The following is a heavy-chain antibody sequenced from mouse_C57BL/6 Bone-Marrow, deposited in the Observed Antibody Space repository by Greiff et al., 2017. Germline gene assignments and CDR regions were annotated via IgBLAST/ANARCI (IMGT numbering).Heavy chain of an antibody. Sequence: EVQGVESGGGLVQPGGSLKLSCAASGFTFSDYGMAWVRQAPRKGPEWVAFISNLAYSIYYADTVTGRFTISRENAKNTLYLEMSSLRSEDTAMDYCARRLLGRLWYFDVWGTGTTVTVSS. CDR2: ISNLAYSI. CDR3: ARRLLGRLWYFDV. V-gene: IGHV5-15*01. J-gene: IGHJ1*03. D-gene: IGHD4-1*01. CDR1: GFTFSDYG.